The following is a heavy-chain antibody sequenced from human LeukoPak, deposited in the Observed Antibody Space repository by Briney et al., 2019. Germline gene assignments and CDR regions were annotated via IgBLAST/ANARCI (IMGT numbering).Heavy chain of an antibody. V-gene: IGHV1-8*01. CDR2: MNPNRGNT. CDR1: GYTFTSYD. CDR3: ARALVHIEYSSSSYYYYMDV. Sequence: ASVKVSCKASGYTFTSYDINWVRQATGQGLEWMGWMNPNRGNTGYAQKFQGRVTMTRNTSISTAYMELSSLRSEDTAVYYCARALVHIEYSSSSYYYYMDVWGKGTTVTVSS. D-gene: IGHD6-6*01. J-gene: IGHJ6*03.